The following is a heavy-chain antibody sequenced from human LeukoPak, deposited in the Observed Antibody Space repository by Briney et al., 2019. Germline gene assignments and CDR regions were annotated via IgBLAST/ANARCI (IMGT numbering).Heavy chain of an antibody. CDR3: ARLRDGDNDY. J-gene: IGHJ4*02. CDR1: GFTFSNYW. D-gene: IGHD5-24*01. V-gene: IGHV3-74*01. CDR2: IDSDGNSI. Sequence: GGSLRLSCAASGFTFSNYWMHWVRQTPGKGPVWVSRIDSDGNSISYADSVKGRFTISRDNAKNTLYLQMNSLRAEDTAVYYCARLRDGDNDYWGQGTLVTVSS.